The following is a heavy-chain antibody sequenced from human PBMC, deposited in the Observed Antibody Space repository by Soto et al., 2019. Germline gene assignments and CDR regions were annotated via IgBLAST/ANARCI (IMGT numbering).Heavy chain of an antibody. V-gene: IGHV1-8*01. CDR1: GYTFTSYD. D-gene: IGHD6-6*01. J-gene: IGHJ4*02. Sequence: QVQLVQSGAEVKKPGASVKVSCKASGYTFTSYDINWVRQATGQGLEWMGWMNPNSCNTGYAQKFQGRVTMTRNTSISTAYTELSSLRSEDTAVYYCAWKGIAARQRTFDYWGQGTLVPVSS. CDR2: MNPNSCNT. CDR3: AWKGIAARQRTFDY.